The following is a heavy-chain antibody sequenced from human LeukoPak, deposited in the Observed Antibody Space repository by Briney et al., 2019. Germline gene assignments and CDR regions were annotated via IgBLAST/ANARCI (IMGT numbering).Heavy chain of an antibody. CDR1: GFTLSSYS. CDR3: AKEVDTAIFFIDY. V-gene: IGHV3-30*18. J-gene: IGHJ4*02. D-gene: IGHD5-18*01. CDR2: ISYDGSNK. Sequence: QAGGPLRLSCAASGFTLSSYSMHWVRQASGKGLEWAALISYDGSNKYYAGSVKGRFTISRDNSKNTLYLQMNSLRAEDTAVYYCAKEVDTAIFFIDYWGQGTLVTVSS.